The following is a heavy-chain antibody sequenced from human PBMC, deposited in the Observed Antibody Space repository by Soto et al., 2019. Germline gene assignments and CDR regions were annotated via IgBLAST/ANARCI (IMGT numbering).Heavy chain of an antibody. CDR1: GFTFSSYA. D-gene: IGHD3-3*01. V-gene: IGHV3-23*01. J-gene: IGHJ6*04. CDR3: AKLSSYYDFWSGYYTGIQEDV. CDR2: ISGSGGST. Sequence: EVQLLESGGGLVQPGGSLRLSCAASGFTFSSYAMSWVRQAPGKGLEWVSAISGSGGSTYYADSVKGRFTISRDNSKNTLYLQMNSLRAEDTAVYYCAKLSSYYDFWSGYYTGIQEDVWGKGTTVTISS.